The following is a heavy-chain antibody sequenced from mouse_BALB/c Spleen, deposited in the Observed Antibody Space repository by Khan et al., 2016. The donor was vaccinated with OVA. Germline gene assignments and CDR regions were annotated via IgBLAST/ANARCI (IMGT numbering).Heavy chain of an antibody. V-gene: IGHV2-6-1*01. Sequence: QVQLKESGPGPVAPSQSLSITCTISEFSLTNYGVHWVRQPAGKGLEWLVVIWSDGRTSYNSALKSRLSISKDNSKSQVFLKVNSLQTDDTAIYYCARQVYPGYFDVWGAGTTVTVSS. D-gene: IGHD2-1*01. CDR2: IWSDGRT. CDR1: EFSLTNYG. CDR3: ARQVYPGYFDV. J-gene: IGHJ1*01.